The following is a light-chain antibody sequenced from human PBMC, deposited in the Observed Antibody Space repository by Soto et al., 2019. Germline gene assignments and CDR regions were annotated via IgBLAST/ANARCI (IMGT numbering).Light chain of an antibody. CDR2: DAS. J-gene: IGKJ1*01. Sequence: EILLTRCPATLSLSPGERASLACRASQSVSSYLAWYQQKPGQAPRVLIYDASNRATGIPARCSGSGSGADFVLTISMLEPEEFAVYYWQQRSNWPRTFGQGTKVDIK. V-gene: IGKV3-11*01. CDR1: QSVSSY. CDR3: QQRSNWPRT.